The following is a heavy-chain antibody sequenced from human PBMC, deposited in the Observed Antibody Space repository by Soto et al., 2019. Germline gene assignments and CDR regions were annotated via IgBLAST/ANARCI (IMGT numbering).Heavy chain of an antibody. D-gene: IGHD1-26*01. Sequence: GGSLRLSCAASGLTFSSYAMHWVRQAPGKGLEWVAVISYDGSNKYYADSVKGRFTISRDNSKNTLYLQMNSLRAEDTAVYYCAREVGATTFDAFDIWGQGTMVTVSS. J-gene: IGHJ3*02. CDR1: GLTFSSYA. V-gene: IGHV3-30-3*01. CDR3: AREVGATTFDAFDI. CDR2: ISYDGSNK.